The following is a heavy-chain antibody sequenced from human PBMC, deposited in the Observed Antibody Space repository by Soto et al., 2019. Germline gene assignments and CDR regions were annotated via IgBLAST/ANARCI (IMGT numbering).Heavy chain of an antibody. Sequence: GESLKISCKGSGYSFTSYWIGWVRQMPGKGLEWMGIIYPGDSDTRYSPSFQGQVTISADKSISTAYLQWSSLKASDTAMYYCARSDWRTSYPYYYGMDVWGQGTTVTVSS. D-gene: IGHD2-21*02. J-gene: IGHJ6*02. CDR2: IYPGDSDT. CDR1: GYSFTSYW. V-gene: IGHV5-51*01. CDR3: ARSDWRTSYPYYYGMDV.